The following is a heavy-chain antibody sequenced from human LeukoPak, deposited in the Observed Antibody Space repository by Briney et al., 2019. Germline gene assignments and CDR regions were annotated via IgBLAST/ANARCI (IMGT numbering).Heavy chain of an antibody. CDR3: ARVGILTGFDHYYYMDV. V-gene: IGHV4-59*01. D-gene: IGHD3-9*01. Sequence: SETLSLTCTVSGGSISSYYWCWIRQPPGKGLELIGYIYYSGSTNYNPSLKSRVTISVDTSKNQFSLKLSSVTAADTAVYYCARVGILTGFDHYYYMDVWGKGTTVTVSS. J-gene: IGHJ6*03. CDR1: GGSISSYY. CDR2: IYYSGST.